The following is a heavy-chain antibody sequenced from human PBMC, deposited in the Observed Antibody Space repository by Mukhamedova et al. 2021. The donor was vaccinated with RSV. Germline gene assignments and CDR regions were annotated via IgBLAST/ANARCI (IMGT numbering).Heavy chain of an antibody. V-gene: IGHV3-48*03. CDR2: ISSSGSTI. J-gene: IGHJ4*02. CDR3: ATTKLYYDFWSGFDY. Sequence: LEWVSYISSSGSTIYYADSVKGRFTISRDNAKNSLYLQMNSLRAEDTAVYYCATTKLYYDFWSGFDYWGQGTLVTVSS. D-gene: IGHD3-3*01.